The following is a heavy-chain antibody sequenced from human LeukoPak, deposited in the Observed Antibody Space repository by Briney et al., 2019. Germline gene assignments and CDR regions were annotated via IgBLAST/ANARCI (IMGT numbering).Heavy chain of an antibody. CDR1: GFTFTTYW. D-gene: IGHD3-10*01. V-gene: IGHV3-7*03. CDR2: IKQDGSEK. CDR3: AKADYGSGTYYNVRYFDS. Sequence: GGSLRLSCAASGFTFTTYWMSWVRQAPGKGLEWVANIKQDGSEKYYVDSVKGRFTISRDNAKNSLYLQMNSLRAEDTALYYCAKADYGSGTYYNVRYFDSWGQGTLVTVSS. J-gene: IGHJ4*02.